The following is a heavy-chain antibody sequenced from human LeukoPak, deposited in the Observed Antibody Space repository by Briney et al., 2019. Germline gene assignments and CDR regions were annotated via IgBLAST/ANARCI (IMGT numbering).Heavy chain of an antibody. D-gene: IGHD3-9*01. Sequence: SETLSLTCTVSGGSISSYYWSWIRQPPGKGLEWIGYIYYSGSTNYNPSLKSRVTISVDTSKNQFSLKLSSVTAADTAAYYCARVNYDILTGYGSWFDPWGQGTLVTVSS. CDR1: GGSISSYY. CDR2: IYYSGST. J-gene: IGHJ5*02. V-gene: IGHV4-59*01. CDR3: ARVNYDILTGYGSWFDP.